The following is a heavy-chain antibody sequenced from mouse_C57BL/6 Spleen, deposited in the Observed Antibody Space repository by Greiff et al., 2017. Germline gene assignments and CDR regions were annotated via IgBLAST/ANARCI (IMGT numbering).Heavy chain of an antibody. CDR3: ARGESGLDYDGFAY. Sequence: QVQLQQPGAELVKPGASVKLSCKASGYTFTSYWMHWVKQRPGRGLEWIGRIDPNSGGTKYNEKFKSTATLTVDKPSSTAYMQLSSLTSEDSAVYYCARGESGLDYDGFAYWGQGTLVTVSA. V-gene: IGHV1-72*01. CDR2: IDPNSGGT. J-gene: IGHJ3*01. D-gene: IGHD2-4*01. CDR1: GYTFTSYW.